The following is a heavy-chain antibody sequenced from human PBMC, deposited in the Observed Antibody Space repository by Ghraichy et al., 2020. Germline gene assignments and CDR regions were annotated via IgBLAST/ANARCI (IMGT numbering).Heavy chain of an antibody. J-gene: IGHJ3*02. CDR3: ARDRWFGEPQDAFDI. Sequence: SCAASGFTVSSNYMSWVRQAPGKGLEWVSVIYSGGSTYYADSVKGRFTISRDNSKNTLYLPLNSLRAEDTAVYYCARDRWFGEPQDAFDIWGQGTMVTVSS. CDR2: IYSGGST. V-gene: IGHV3-66*02. CDR1: GFTVSSNY. D-gene: IGHD3-10*01.